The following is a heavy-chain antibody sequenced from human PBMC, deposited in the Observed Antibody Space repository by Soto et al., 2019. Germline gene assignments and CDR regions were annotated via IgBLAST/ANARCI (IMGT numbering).Heavy chain of an antibody. V-gene: IGHV1-46*01. CDR3: VRDSRMMWDSSNVHSVGDY. Sequence: QVQLVQSGAEVKKPGASVKVSCKASGYTFSSSYIHWVRQAPGQGLEWMGMINPSGDDTRNAQKFKGRVTMTRDTSTSTVYMELSSLRSEDTALYYCVRDSRMMWDSSNVHSVGDYWGQGTLVTVSS. CDR1: GYTFSSSY. J-gene: IGHJ4*02. D-gene: IGHD1-26*01. CDR2: INPSGDDT.